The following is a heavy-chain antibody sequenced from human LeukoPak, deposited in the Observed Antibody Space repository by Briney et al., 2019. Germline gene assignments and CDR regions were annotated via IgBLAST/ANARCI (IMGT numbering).Heavy chain of an antibody. J-gene: IGHJ6*03. D-gene: IGHD3-22*01. V-gene: IGHV3-48*01. CDR1: GFTFSSYS. CDR2: ISSSSSTI. CDR3: ARDAYYYDSSGYYSGSGSYYYMAV. Sequence: GGSLRLSCAASGFTFSSYSMNWVRQAPGKGLEWVSYISSSSSTIYYAYAVKGLFTISRDNAKNSLYLQMNSLRAEDTAVYYCARDAYYYDSSGYYSGSGSYYYMAVWGKGPTVPVSS.